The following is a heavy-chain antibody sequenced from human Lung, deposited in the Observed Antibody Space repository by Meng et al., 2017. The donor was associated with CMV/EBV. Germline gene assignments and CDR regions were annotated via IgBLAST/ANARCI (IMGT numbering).Heavy chain of an antibody. CDR2: IIPIFGTA. CDR3: ARVEMGMVVADY. D-gene: IGHD2-15*01. CDR1: GGTFSSYA. Sequence: SXXVSXKASGGTFSSYAISWVRQAPGQGLEWMGGIIPIFGTANYAQKFQGRVTITTDESTSTAYIELSSLRSEDTAVYYCARVEMGMVVADYWGQGTLVTVSS. J-gene: IGHJ4*02. V-gene: IGHV1-69*05.